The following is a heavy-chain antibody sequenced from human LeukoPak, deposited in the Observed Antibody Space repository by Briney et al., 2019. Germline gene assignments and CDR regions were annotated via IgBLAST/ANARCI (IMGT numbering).Heavy chain of an antibody. J-gene: IGHJ4*02. D-gene: IGHD5-12*01. CDR1: GFTFSSYS. V-gene: IGHV4-34*01. CDR2: INHSGST. Sequence: GSLRLSCAASGFTFSSYSMNWVRQPPGKGLEWIGEINHSGSTTYNPSLKSRVTISVDTSKNQFSLKLSSVTAADTAVYYCARCGGFDYLDDYWGQGTLVTVSS. CDR3: ARCGGFDYLDDY.